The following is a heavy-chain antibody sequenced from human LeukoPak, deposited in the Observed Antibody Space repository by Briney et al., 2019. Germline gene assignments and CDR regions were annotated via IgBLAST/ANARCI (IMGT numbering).Heavy chain of an antibody. Sequence: KTSETLSLTCTVSGGSISSSSYYWGWIRQPPGKGLEWIGSIYYSGSTYYNPSLKSRVTISVDTSKNQFSLKLSSVTAADTAVYYCARIGRLRTAAAGKTIDYWGQGTLVTVSS. CDR2: IYYSGST. CDR1: GGSISSSSYY. J-gene: IGHJ4*02. V-gene: IGHV4-39*01. D-gene: IGHD6-13*01. CDR3: ARIGRLRTAAAGKTIDY.